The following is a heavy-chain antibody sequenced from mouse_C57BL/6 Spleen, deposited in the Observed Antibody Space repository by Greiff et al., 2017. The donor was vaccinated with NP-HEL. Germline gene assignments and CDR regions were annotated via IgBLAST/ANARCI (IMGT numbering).Heavy chain of an antibody. J-gene: IGHJ3*01. V-gene: IGHV3-1*01. CDR2: ISYSGST. Sequence: EVQLQESGPGMVKPSQSLSLTCTVTGYSITSGYDWHWIRHFPGNKLEWMGYISYSGSTNYNPSLKSRISITHDTSKNHFFLKLNSVTTEDTATYYCARGGYYGSSYEAWFAYWGQGTLVTVSA. D-gene: IGHD1-1*01. CDR1: GYSITSGYD. CDR3: ARGGYYGSSYEAWFAY.